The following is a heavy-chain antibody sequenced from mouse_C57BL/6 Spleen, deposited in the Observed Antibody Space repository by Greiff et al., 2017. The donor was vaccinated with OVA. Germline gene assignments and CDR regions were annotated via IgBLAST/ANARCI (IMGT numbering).Heavy chain of an antibody. V-gene: IGHV3-6*01. Sequence: EVQRVESGPGLVKPSQSLSLTCSVTGYSITSGYYWNWIRQFPGNKLEWMGYISYDGSNNYNPSLKNRISITRDTSKNQFFLKLNSVTTEDTATYYCARGDDYEGGNAMDYWGQGTSVTVSS. D-gene: IGHD2-4*01. J-gene: IGHJ4*01. CDR3: ARGDDYEGGNAMDY. CDR1: GYSITSGYY. CDR2: ISYDGSN.